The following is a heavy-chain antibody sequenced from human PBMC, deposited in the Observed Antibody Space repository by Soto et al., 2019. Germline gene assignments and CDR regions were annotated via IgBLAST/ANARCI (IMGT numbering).Heavy chain of an antibody. D-gene: IGHD3-3*01. Sequence: QVQLVQSGAEVTKPGASVKVSCKASGYTFTSYYMHWVRQAPGQGLEWMGIINPSGGITSYAQKFQGRVTMTRDTSTSTVYMELSSLRSEDTAVYYCARDPRITIFGVVILPYYFDYWGQGTLVTVSS. CDR1: GYTFTSYY. CDR3: ARDPRITIFGVVILPYYFDY. CDR2: INPSGGIT. J-gene: IGHJ4*02. V-gene: IGHV1-46*01.